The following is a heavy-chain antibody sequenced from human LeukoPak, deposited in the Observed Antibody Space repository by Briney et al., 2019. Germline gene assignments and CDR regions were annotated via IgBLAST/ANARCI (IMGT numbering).Heavy chain of an antibody. CDR3: AKAQYYYDSSGYRY. CDR1: GITLSNYG. Sequence: QTGGSLRLSCAVSGITLSNYGMSWVRQAPGKGLEWVASISDSGGSTYYADSVKGRFTISRDNSKNTLYLQMNSLRAEDTAVYYCAKAQYYYDSSGYRYWGQGTLVTVSS. D-gene: IGHD3-22*01. CDR2: ISDSGGST. V-gene: IGHV3-23*01. J-gene: IGHJ4*02.